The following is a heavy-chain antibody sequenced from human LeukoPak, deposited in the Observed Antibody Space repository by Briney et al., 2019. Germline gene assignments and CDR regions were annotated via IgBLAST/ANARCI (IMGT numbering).Heavy chain of an antibody. Sequence: SETLSLTCTVSGGSISDYYFSWIRQPPGKGLEWIGYIYYSGSTNYNPSLKSRVTISVDTSKNQFSLKLSSVTAADTAVYYCARGYCSSTSCPRPDAFDIWGQGTMVTVSS. CDR1: GGSISDYY. D-gene: IGHD2-2*01. V-gene: IGHV4-59*01. CDR3: ARGYCSSTSCPRPDAFDI. CDR2: IYYSGST. J-gene: IGHJ3*02.